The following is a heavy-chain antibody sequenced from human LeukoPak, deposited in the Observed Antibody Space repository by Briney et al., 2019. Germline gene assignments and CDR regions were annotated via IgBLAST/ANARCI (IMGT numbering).Heavy chain of an antibody. V-gene: IGHV1-69*04. CDR2: IIPIFGIA. CDR3: AENYYDSSGYYFVTDPYFQH. Sequence: ASVKVSCKASGGTFSSYAISWVRPAPGQGLEWMGRIIPIFGIANYAQKFQGRVTVTADKSTSTAYMELSSLRSEDTAVYYCAENYYDSSGYYFVTDPYFQHWGQGTLVTVSS. D-gene: IGHD3-22*01. J-gene: IGHJ1*01. CDR1: GGTFSSYA.